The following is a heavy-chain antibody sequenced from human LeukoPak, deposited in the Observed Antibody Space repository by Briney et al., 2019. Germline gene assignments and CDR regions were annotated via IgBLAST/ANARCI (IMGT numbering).Heavy chain of an antibody. Sequence: GGSLRLSCAASGFSFSNYGMHWVRQAPGKGLEWVAFIRFDGRNKFYADSVKGRFTISRDNSKNTLSLQMNRLRAEDTAVYYCANEDSGYGFVYWGQGTLVTVSA. D-gene: IGHD5-12*01. CDR3: ANEDSGYGFVY. J-gene: IGHJ4*02. CDR2: IRFDGRNK. CDR1: GFSFSNYG. V-gene: IGHV3-30*02.